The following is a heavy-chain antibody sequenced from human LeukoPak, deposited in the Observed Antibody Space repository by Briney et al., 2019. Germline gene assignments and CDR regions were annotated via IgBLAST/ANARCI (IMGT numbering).Heavy chain of an antibody. D-gene: IGHD3-22*01. J-gene: IGHJ4*02. V-gene: IGHV3-66*01. Sequence: GGSLRLSCAASGFTVSSNYMSWVCQAPGKGLEWVSVIYSGGSTYYADSVKGRFTISRDNSKNTLYLQMNSLRAEDTAVYYCARGDYYDSSGYRDWGQGTLVTVSS. CDR1: GFTVSSNY. CDR2: IYSGGST. CDR3: ARGDYYDSSGYRD.